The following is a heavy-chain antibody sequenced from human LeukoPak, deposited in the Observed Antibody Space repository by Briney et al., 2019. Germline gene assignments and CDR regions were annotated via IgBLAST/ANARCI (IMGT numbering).Heavy chain of an antibody. Sequence: GGSLRLSCAASGFTFSSYAMTWVRQAPGKGLECVSGISKTGGVTYHADSVRGRFTISRDNSKNTPFLQMNTLRAEDTAIDYCAKSSAATLSKEAVVYWGQGTLVTVSS. V-gene: IGHV3-23*01. J-gene: IGHJ4*02. CDR1: GFTFSSYA. D-gene: IGHD6-25*01. CDR3: AKSSAATLSKEAVVY. CDR2: ISKTGGVT.